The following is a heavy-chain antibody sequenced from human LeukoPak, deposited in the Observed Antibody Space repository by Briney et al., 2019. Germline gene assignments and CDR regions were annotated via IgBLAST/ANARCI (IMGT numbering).Heavy chain of an antibody. CDR2: IIPILRIA. J-gene: IGHJ5*02. D-gene: IGHD3-10*01. V-gene: IGHV1-69*04. CDR1: GGTFSSYA. CDR3: AMYYYGSGTWFDP. Sequence: ASVKVSCKASGGTFSSYAISWVRQAPGQGLEWMGRIIPILRIANYAQKFQGRVTITADKSTSTAYMELSSLRSEDTAVYYCAMYYYGSGTWFDPWGQGTLVTVSS.